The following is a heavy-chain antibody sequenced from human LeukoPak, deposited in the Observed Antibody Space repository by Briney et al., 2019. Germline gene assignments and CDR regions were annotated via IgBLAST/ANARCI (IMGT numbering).Heavy chain of an antibody. D-gene: IGHD5-18*01. J-gene: IGHJ4*02. Sequence: SGGSLRLSCAASGFTVSSNYMSWVRQAPGKGLEWVSVIYSGGSTYYADSVKGRFTISRDNSKNTLYLQMNSLRAEDTAVYYCARGQRGYSYGYDYWGQGTLVTVSS. CDR3: ARGQRGYSYGYDY. V-gene: IGHV3-66*01. CDR2: IYSGGST. CDR1: GFTVSSNY.